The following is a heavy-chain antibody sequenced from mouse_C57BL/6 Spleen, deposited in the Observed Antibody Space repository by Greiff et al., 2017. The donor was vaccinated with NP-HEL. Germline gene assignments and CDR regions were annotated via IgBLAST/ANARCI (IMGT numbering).Heavy chain of an antibody. CDR3: ARSPFMTTVDGYAMDY. CDR2: IDPANGNT. V-gene: IGHV14-3*01. Sequence: VQLKQSVAELVRPGASVKLSCTASGFNIKNTYMHWVKQRPEQGLEWIGRIDPANGNTKYAPKFQGKATITADTSSNTAYLQLSSLTSEDTAIYYCARSPFMTTVDGYAMDYWGQGTSVTVSS. D-gene: IGHD1-1*01. J-gene: IGHJ4*01. CDR1: GFNIKNTY.